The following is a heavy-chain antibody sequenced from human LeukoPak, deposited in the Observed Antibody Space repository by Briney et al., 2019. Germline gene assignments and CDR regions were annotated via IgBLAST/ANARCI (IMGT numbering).Heavy chain of an antibody. CDR1: GFTFNTYA. D-gene: IGHD6-19*01. CDR2: IFGSGGSA. CDR3: AKTTTGHSSGRYPGWPADY. Sequence: PGGSLRLSCAASGFTFNTYAMYWVRQAPGKGLEWVSGIFGSGGSAHYADSVKGRFTISRDNSKNTVYLQMNSLRAEDTAVYYCAKTTTGHSSGRYPGWPADYWGQGALVTVSS. J-gene: IGHJ4*02. V-gene: IGHV3-23*01.